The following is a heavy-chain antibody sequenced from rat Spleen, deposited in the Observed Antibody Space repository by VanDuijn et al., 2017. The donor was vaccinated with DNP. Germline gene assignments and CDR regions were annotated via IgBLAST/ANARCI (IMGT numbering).Heavy chain of an antibody. CDR2: IIYDAGST. CDR1: GFTFSDYA. V-gene: IGHV5-7*01. CDR3: VRPLGYSSYGFAY. Sequence: EVQLVESGGGLVQPGRSLKLSCAASGFTFSDYAMAWVRQSPKKGLEWVATIIYDAGSTYYRDSVKGRFTISKDNAKSTLYLQMDSLRSEDTATYYCVRPLGYSSYGFAYWGQGTLVTVSS. D-gene: IGHD1-2*01. J-gene: IGHJ3*01.